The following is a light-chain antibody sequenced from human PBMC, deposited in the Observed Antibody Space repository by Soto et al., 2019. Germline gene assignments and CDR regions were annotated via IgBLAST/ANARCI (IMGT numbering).Light chain of an antibody. CDR2: AVS. Sequence: QSALTQPASVSGSPGQSITISCTGTSSDVGGYNYVSWYQQHPGKAPKLMIYAVSNRPSGVSNRFSGSKSGNTASLTISGLQAEDEADYYCSSYTSSSTWVFGGGPKLTVL. V-gene: IGLV2-14*01. CDR1: SSDVGGYNY. J-gene: IGLJ3*02. CDR3: SSYTSSSTWV.